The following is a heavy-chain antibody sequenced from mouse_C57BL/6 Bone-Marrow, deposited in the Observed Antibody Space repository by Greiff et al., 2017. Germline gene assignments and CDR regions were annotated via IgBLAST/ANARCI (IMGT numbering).Heavy chain of an antibody. V-gene: IGHV1-26*01. D-gene: IGHD2-12*01. CDR3: ARERQSYYNNFDY. J-gene: IGHJ2*01. CDR2: INPNNGGT. Sequence: EVQLQQSGPELVQPGASVKISCKASGYTFTDYYMNWVKQRHGKSLEWIGDINPNNGGTSYNQKFKGKATLPVDKSSSQAYMEILSLTSEDSAVYYYARERQSYYNNFDYWGQGTTLTVSS. CDR1: GYTFTDYY.